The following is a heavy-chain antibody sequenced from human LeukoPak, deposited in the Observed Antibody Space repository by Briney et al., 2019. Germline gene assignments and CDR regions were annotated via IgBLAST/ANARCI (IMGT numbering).Heavy chain of an antibody. CDR2: INYGGST. CDR3: ARTSLQWRFGELLSSFDY. J-gene: IGHJ4*02. V-gene: IGHV4-34*01. D-gene: IGHD3-10*01. Sequence: SETLSLTCAVYGGSFSGYHWNWIRQAPGKGLEWIGEINYGGSTNYNPSLKSRVTISVDTSKNQFSLKLSSVTAADTAVYYCARTSLQWRFGELLSSFDYWGQGTLVTVSS. CDR1: GGSFSGYH.